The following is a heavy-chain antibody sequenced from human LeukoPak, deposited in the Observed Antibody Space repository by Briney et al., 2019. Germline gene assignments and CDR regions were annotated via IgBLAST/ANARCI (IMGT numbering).Heavy chain of an antibody. CDR2: ISAYNGNT. CDR1: GYTFTSYG. V-gene: IGHV1-18*01. CDR3: ARAKERYYSRGYFQH. Sequence: ASVKVSCKASGYTFTSYGISWVRQAPGQGLEWMGWISAYNGNTNYAQKFQGRVTITRNTSISTAYVELSSLRSEDTAVYYCARAKERYYSRGYFQHWGQGTLVTVSS. J-gene: IGHJ1*01. D-gene: IGHD3-10*01.